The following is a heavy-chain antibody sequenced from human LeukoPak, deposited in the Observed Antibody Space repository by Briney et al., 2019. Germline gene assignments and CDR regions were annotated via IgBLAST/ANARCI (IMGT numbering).Heavy chain of an antibody. CDR2: ITNNGGRK. Sequence: GGSLRLSCSASGFAFSNYAMHWVRQAPGKGLQYVSGITNNGGRKHHADSVKDRFTISRDNSENTLYIQMSSLRPEDTAVYYCVKDLTGSFSFDYWGQGTLVTVSS. CDR1: GFAFSNYA. V-gene: IGHV3-64*05. J-gene: IGHJ4*02. D-gene: IGHD1-26*01. CDR3: VKDLTGSFSFDY.